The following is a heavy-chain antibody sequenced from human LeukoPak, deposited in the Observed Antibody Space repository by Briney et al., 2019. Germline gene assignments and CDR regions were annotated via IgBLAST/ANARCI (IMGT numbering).Heavy chain of an antibody. CDR3: AKVKVATTKYYFDY. V-gene: IGHV3-23*01. D-gene: IGHD5-12*01. Sequence: PGGSLRLSCAASGFTFSSYGMSWVRQAPGKGLEWVSAISGSGGSTYYADSVKGRFTISRDNSKNTLYLQMNSLRAEDTAVYYCAKVKVATTKYYFDYWGQGTLVTVSS. J-gene: IGHJ4*02. CDR1: GFTFSSYG. CDR2: ISGSGGST.